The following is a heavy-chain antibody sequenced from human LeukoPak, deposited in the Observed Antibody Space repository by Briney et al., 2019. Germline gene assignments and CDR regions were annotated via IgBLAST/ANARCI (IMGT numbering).Heavy chain of an antibody. D-gene: IGHD4-23*01. Sequence: GGSLRLSCAASGFTFSTYAMSWVRQAPGKGLEWVSSLSGTGSSTYYADSVKGRFTISRDNSKNTLYLQMNSLRAEDTAVYYCARSPDYDGYYFDCWGQGTLVTVSS. J-gene: IGHJ4*02. CDR1: GFTFSTYA. V-gene: IGHV3-23*01. CDR3: ARSPDYDGYYFDC. CDR2: LSGTGSST.